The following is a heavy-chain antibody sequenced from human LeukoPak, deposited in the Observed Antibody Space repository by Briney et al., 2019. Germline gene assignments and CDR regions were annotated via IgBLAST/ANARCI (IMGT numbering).Heavy chain of an antibody. CDR1: GYTFTGYY. CDR3: ARKYSSWGYFDY. J-gene: IGHJ4*02. CDR2: INPNSGGT. V-gene: IGHV1-2*02. D-gene: IGHD6-6*01. Sequence: ASVKVSCKASGYTFTGYYMHWVRQAPGQGLEWMGWINPNSGGTNYAQKFQGRVTMTRDTSISTAYMELSRLRSDDTAVYYCARKYSSWGYFDYRGQGTLVTVSS.